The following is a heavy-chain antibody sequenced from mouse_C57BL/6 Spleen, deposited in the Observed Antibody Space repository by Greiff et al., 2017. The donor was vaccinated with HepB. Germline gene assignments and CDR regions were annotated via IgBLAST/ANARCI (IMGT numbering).Heavy chain of an antibody. CDR3: ARFLLHGAMDY. Sequence: EVQLVESGGGLVQPGGSLSLSCAASGFTFTDYYMSWVRQPPGKALEWLGFIRNKANGYTTEYSASVKGRFTISRDNSQSILYLQMNALRAEDSATYYCARFLLHGAMDYWGQGTSVTVSS. CDR2: IRNKANGYTT. V-gene: IGHV7-3*01. CDR1: GFTFTDYY. J-gene: IGHJ4*01. D-gene: IGHD1-2*01.